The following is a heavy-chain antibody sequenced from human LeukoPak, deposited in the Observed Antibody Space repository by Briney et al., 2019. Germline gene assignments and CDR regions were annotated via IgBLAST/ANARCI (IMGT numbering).Heavy chain of an antibody. V-gene: IGHV1-18*01. CDR1: GYTFTSHG. CDR3: ARGGDFWSGYFKLDY. CDR2: ISTYNGNT. Sequence: ASGNVSCKAAGYTFTSHGTSGVRQAPGQGGEGWGWISTYNGNTQYTQNFQARVTMTTDTSTNPAYMELRSLRSDDTAVYYCARGGDFWSGYFKLDYWGQGSLVTVSS. D-gene: IGHD3-3*01. J-gene: IGHJ4*02.